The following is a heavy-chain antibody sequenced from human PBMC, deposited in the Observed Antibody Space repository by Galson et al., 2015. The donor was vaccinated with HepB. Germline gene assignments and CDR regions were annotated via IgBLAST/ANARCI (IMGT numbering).Heavy chain of an antibody. Sequence: SLRLSCAASGFTFSSYWMSWVRQAPGKGLEWVANIKQDGSEKYYVDSVKGRFTISRDNAKNSLYLQMNSLRAEDTAVYYCARGRRVNYDSSGYQPEDDAFDIWGQGTMVTVSS. CDR3: ARGRRVNYDSSGYQPEDDAFDI. CDR2: IKQDGSEK. J-gene: IGHJ3*02. D-gene: IGHD3-22*01. V-gene: IGHV3-7*03. CDR1: GFTFSSYW.